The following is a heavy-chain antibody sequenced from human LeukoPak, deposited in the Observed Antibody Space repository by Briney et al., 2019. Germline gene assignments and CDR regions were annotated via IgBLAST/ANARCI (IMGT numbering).Heavy chain of an antibody. CDR2: INPNSGGT. CDR1: GYTFTGYY. V-gene: IGHV1-2*06. D-gene: IGHD3-22*01. CDR3: AISPYYYDSSGYYCYYYGTDV. Sequence: VASVKVSCKASGYTFTGYYMHWVRQAPGQGLEWMGRINPNSGGTNYAQKFQGRVTMTRDTSISTAYMELSRLRSDDTAVYYCAISPYYYDSSGYYCYYYGTDVWGQGTTVTVSS. J-gene: IGHJ6*02.